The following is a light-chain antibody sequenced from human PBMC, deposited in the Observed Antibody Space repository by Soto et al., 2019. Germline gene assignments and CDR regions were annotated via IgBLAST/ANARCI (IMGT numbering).Light chain of an antibody. CDR2: KAS. CDR1: QTISSW. Sequence: DIEMTQSPSTLSGSVGDRFTITCRAIQTISSWLSWYQQKPGKAPKLLIYKASTLKSGVPSRFSGSGSGTEFTLTISSLQPDDFATYYCQHYNSYSEGFGRGTKVDTK. J-gene: IGKJ1*01. V-gene: IGKV1-5*03. CDR3: QHYNSYSEG.